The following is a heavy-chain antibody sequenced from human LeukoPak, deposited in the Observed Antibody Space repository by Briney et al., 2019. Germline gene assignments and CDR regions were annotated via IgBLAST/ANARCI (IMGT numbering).Heavy chain of an antibody. CDR3: ARDILTGYYSGWCDP. J-gene: IGHJ5*02. CDR1: GGSISSYY. CDR2: IYISGST. Sequence: SETLSLTCTVSGGSISSYYWSWIRQPPAHGQEWNGYIYISGSTNTNPTLKSRVTISVDTSKHHFSLKLSSVTAADTAVYYCARDILTGYYSGWCDPWGEGTLVTVSS. V-gene: IGHV4-59*01. D-gene: IGHD3-9*01.